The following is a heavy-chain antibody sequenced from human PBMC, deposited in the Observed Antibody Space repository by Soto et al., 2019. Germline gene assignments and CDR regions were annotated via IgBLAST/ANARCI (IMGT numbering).Heavy chain of an antibody. CDR2: IPYDGSNK. D-gene: IGHD6-6*01. V-gene: IGHV3-30*18. J-gene: IGHJ6*02. CDR3: AKAGDLYSSFPYYYYGMDV. Sequence: PVGSLRLSCAASGFTFSSYGMHWVRQAPGKGLEWVAVIPYDGSNKYYADSVKGRFTISRDNSKNTLYLQMNSLRAEDTAVYYCAKAGDLYSSFPYYYYGMDVWGQGTTVTVSS. CDR1: GFTFSSYG.